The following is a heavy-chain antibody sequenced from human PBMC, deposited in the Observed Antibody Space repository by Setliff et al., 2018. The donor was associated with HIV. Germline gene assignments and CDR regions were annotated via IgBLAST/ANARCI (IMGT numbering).Heavy chain of an antibody. CDR2: ISTYNGNT. Sequence: GASVKVSCKASGYTFSTYAISWVRQAPGQGLEWMGWISTYNGNTRYAQKVQGRVTMTTDTSTSTAYMELSSLRSEDTAVYYCARTPEGAAVFDYWGQGTLVTVSS. CDR3: ARTPEGAAVFDY. J-gene: IGHJ4*02. CDR1: GYTFSTYA. V-gene: IGHV1-18*01. D-gene: IGHD6-25*01.